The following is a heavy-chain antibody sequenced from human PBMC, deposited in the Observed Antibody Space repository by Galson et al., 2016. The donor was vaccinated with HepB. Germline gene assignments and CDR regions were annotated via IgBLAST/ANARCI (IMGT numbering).Heavy chain of an antibody. CDR3: ARAVYMYSYYYIDV. CDR2: ITQSGGT. D-gene: IGHD1-14*01. CDR1: GGSFSNSY. Sequence: SETLSLTCVVNGGSFSNSYWTWVRQPPGKALEWVGEITQSGGTNYNPSLKSRLTVSIDSSRNKFSLTLGSVTAADTAVYYCARAVYMYSYYYIDVWGKGTTVTVSS. J-gene: IGHJ6*03. V-gene: IGHV4-34*01.